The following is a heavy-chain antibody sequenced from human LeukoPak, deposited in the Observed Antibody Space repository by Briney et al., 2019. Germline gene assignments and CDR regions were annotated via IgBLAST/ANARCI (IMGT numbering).Heavy chain of an antibody. CDR2: INAGNGNT. D-gene: IGHD6-13*01. CDR1: GYTFTSYA. J-gene: IGHJ6*03. Sequence: ASVKVSCKTSGYTFTSYAIHFVRQPPGQRLEWMGWINAGNGNTKYSQKFQGRVTITRDTFASTDYMELSSLRSEDTAVYYCARVGIAAAKVYYYYMEVWGKGTTVTVFS. V-gene: IGHV1-3*01. CDR3: ARVGIAAAKVYYYYMEV.